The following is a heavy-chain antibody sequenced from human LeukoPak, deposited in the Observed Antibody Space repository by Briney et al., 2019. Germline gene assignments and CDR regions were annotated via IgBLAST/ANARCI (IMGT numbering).Heavy chain of an antibody. Sequence: PSETLSLTCTIYGASFSADCWSWIRHPPGKGLEWSEEINHGGITNYNPSLKSRVTISLDTSKNQFSLRLNSVIAADTAVYYCARAQWVTGRPEEYWREGTLVVVSS. CDR1: GASFSADC. D-gene: IGHD1-26*01. CDR2: INHGGIT. CDR3: ARAQWVTGRPEEY. J-gene: IGHJ4*02. V-gene: IGHV4-34*01.